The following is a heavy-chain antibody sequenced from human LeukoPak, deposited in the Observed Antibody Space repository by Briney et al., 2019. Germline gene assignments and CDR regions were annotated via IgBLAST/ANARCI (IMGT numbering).Heavy chain of an antibody. J-gene: IGHJ3*02. CDR2: IIPKSGDA. CDR3: ARSGSGSSWFGGTLWAFDI. D-gene: IGHD6-13*01. CDR1: GYTFTGYH. V-gene: IGHV1-2*06. Sequence: GASVKVSYKTSGYTFTGYHIHWVRQAPGQGLEWMGRIIPKSGDANYAQQFQGRIIMTRDMSSSTVYMEVIRLKSDDTAVYYCARSGSGSSWFGGTLWAFDIWGQGTMVTVSS.